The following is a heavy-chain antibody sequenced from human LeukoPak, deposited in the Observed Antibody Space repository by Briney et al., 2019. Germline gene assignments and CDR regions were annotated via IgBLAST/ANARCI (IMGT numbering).Heavy chain of an antibody. Sequence: GGSLRLSCAASRFTFSSYGMHWVRQAPGKGLEWVAFIPYDGNNKYYADSVEGRFTISRDNSKNTLYLQMNSLRAEDTAVYYCVKDGADSGSYLVFWGQGTLVTVSS. CDR2: IPYDGNNK. J-gene: IGHJ4*02. CDR3: VKDGADSGSYLVF. D-gene: IGHD1-26*01. CDR1: RFTFSSYG. V-gene: IGHV3-30*02.